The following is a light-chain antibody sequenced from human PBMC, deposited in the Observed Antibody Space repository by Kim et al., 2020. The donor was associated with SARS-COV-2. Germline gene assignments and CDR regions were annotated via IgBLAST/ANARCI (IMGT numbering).Light chain of an antibody. V-gene: IGLV3-1*01. Sequence: SVFPGHTASITCSGDKLEDKYATWYQQKSGQSPVLVIYQDNKRPSGIPERFSGSNSGNTATLTISGTQAMDEADYYCQAWDSSTYVFGPGTKVTVL. CDR3: QAWDSSTYV. J-gene: IGLJ1*01. CDR1: KLEDKY. CDR2: QDN.